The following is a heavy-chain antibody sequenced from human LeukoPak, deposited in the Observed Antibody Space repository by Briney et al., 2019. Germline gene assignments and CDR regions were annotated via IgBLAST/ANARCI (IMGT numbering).Heavy chain of an antibody. CDR2: LHYSGDT. Sequence: SETLSLTCTVSGGAISSRISSYHWGWIRQSPGKGLEWVGSLHYSGDTYYNPSLQSRVTISGDTSKNQFSLSLTSVTAADTALYFCASDNYWGQGTLVTVSS. CDR1: GGAISSRISSYH. V-gene: IGHV4-39*01. CDR3: ASDNY. D-gene: IGHD3-9*01. J-gene: IGHJ4*02.